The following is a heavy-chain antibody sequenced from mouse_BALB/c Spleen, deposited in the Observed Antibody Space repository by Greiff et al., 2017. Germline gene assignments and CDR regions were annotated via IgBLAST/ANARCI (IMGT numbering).Heavy chain of an antibody. CDR2: ISSGSSTI. V-gene: IGHV5-17*02. CDR1: GFTFSSFG. J-gene: IGHJ4*01. CDR3: AVYSYDGDYYAMDY. D-gene: IGHD2-12*01. Sequence: EVQVVESGGGLVQPGGSRKLSCAASGFTFSSFGMHWVRQAPEKGLEWVAYISSGSSTIYYADTVKGRFTISRDNPKNTLFLQMTSLRSEDTAMYYCAVYSYDGDYYAMDYWGQGTSVTVSS.